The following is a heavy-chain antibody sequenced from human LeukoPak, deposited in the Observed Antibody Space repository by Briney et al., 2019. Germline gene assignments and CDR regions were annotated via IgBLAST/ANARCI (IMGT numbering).Heavy chain of an antibody. J-gene: IGHJ3*02. Sequence: GGSLRLSCAASGFTVSSYWMSWVRQAPGKGLGWVATIKQDGSQKEYVDSVKGRFTISRDNAKNSLYLQMNSLRAEDTAVYYCARDPTVTNFHDAFDIWGQGTMVTVSS. CDR2: IKQDGSQK. D-gene: IGHD4-17*01. V-gene: IGHV3-7*04. CDR3: ARDPTVTNFHDAFDI. CDR1: GFTVSSYW.